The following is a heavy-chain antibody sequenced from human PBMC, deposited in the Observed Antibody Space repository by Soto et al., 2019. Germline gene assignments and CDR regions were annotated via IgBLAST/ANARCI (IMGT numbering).Heavy chain of an antibody. CDR2: ISAYNGNT. J-gene: IGHJ3*02. Sequence: ASVKVSCKASGYTFTSYGISWVRQAPGQGLEWMGWISAYNGNTNYAQKLQGRVTMTTDTSTSTVYMELRSLRSDDTAVYYCASQRVTGAFDIWGQGTMVTVSS. D-gene: IGHD2-8*02. V-gene: IGHV1-18*01. CDR1: GYTFTSYG. CDR3: ASQRVTGAFDI.